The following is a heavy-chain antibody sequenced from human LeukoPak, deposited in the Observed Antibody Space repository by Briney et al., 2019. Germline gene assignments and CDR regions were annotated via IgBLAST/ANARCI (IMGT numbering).Heavy chain of an antibody. J-gene: IGHJ6*02. CDR1: GFTFSSYG. V-gene: IGHV3-33*01. Sequence: GGSLRLSCAASGFTFSSYGMHWVRQAPGKGLEWVAVIWYDGSNKYYADSVKGRFTISGDNSKNTLYLQMNSLRAEDTAVYYCARVRYDFWSGYNYYYYGMDVWGQGTTVTVSS. CDR2: IWYDGSNK. D-gene: IGHD3-3*01. CDR3: ARVRYDFWSGYNYYYYGMDV.